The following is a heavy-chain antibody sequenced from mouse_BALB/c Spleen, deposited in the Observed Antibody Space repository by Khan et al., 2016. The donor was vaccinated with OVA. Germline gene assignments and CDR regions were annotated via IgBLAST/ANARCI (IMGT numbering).Heavy chain of an antibody. CDR2: IYPGSGNI. CDR3: ARVDTTSLDY. J-gene: IGHJ2*01. D-gene: IGHD4-1*02. V-gene: IGHV1-77*01. Sequence: QVQLQQSGAELARPGASVKMSCKASGYTFTDHYITWVKQRTGQGLEWIGEIYPGSGNIYYNENFKGKATLTADKSSSTAYMHLSSLTSDDSAVYFCARVDTTSLDYWGQGTTLTVSS. CDR1: GYTFTDHY.